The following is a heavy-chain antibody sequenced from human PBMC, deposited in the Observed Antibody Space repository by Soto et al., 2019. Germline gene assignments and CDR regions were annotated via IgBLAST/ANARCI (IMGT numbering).Heavy chain of an antibody. CDR2: IIPIFGTA. CDR3: ARRVPAASYYYYYGMDV. V-gene: IGHV1-69*06. J-gene: IGHJ6*02. Sequence: SVKVSCKASGGTFSSYATSWVRQAPGQGLEWMGGIIPIFGTANYAQKFQGRVTITADKSTSTAYMELSSLRSEDTAVYYCARRVPAASYYYYYGMDVWGQGTTVTVSS. CDR1: GGTFSSYA. D-gene: IGHD2-2*01.